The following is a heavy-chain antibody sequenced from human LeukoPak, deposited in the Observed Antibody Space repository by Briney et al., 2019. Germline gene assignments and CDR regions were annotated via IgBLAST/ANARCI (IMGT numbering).Heavy chain of an antibody. Sequence: GESLKISCKGSGYTFTDYYIHWLRQAPGQGLEWMGWINPNSGGTNYAQKFQGRVTMARDTSISTAYMELSRLRSDDRAVYYCARDGNFDYWGQGTLVTVSA. CDR2: INPNSGGT. D-gene: IGHD1-26*01. CDR3: ARDGNFDY. V-gene: IGHV1-2*02. J-gene: IGHJ4*02. CDR1: GYTFTDYY.